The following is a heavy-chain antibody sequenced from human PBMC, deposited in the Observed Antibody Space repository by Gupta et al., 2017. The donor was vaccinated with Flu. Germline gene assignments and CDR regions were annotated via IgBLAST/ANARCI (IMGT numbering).Heavy chain of an antibody. J-gene: IGHJ6*03. CDR2: ISSSGSTI. CDR3: VGGEVAARLHYYYYMDV. Sequence: GKGLEWVSYISSSGSTIYYADSVKGRFTISRDNAKNSLYLQMNSLRAEDTAVYYCVGGEVAARLHYYYYMDVWGKGTTVTVSS. V-gene: IGHV3-48*03. D-gene: IGHD6-6*01.